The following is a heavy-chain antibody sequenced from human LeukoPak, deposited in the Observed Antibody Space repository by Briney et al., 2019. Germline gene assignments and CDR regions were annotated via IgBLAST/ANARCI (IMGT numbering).Heavy chain of an antibody. CDR2: INQDGSEK. CDR3: ARDSSRVTTVKY. V-gene: IGHV3-7*01. J-gene: IGHJ4*02. CDR1: GFTFSSYW. D-gene: IGHD4-17*01. Sequence: GGSLRLSCAASGFTFSSYWMSWVRQAPGKGLELVANINQDGSEKYYVDSVKGRFTISRGNAKNSLYLQMNSLRDEDTAVYYCARDSSRVTTVKYWGQGTLVTVSS.